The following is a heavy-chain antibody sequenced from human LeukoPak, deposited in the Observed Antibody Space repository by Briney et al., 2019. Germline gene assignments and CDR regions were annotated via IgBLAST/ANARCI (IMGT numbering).Heavy chain of an antibody. D-gene: IGHD3-3*01. Sequence: GGSLRLFCAASGFTFSSYSMHWVRQAPGKGREWFSSISSSSSYIYYADSVKGRFTISRHNAKNSLYLQMNSLRAEDTAVYYCARTFYDFWKCLDVWGQGTTVTVSS. CDR2: ISSSSSYI. CDR3: ARTFYDFWKCLDV. CDR1: GFTFSSYS. V-gene: IGHV3-21*01. J-gene: IGHJ6*02.